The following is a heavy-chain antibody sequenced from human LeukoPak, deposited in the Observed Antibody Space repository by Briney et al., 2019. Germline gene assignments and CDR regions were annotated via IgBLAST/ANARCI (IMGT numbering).Heavy chain of an antibody. CDR2: ISYDGSNK. CDR3: ERVPYAEGYFDY. Sequence: GGSLRLSCAASGFTFSSYAMHWVRQAPGKGLEWVAVISYDGSNKYYADSVKGRFTISRDNSKNTLYLQMNSLRAEDTAVYYCERVPYAEGYFDYWSQGTLVTVSS. CDR1: GFTFSSYA. V-gene: IGHV3-30-3*01. J-gene: IGHJ4*02. D-gene: IGHD3-16*01.